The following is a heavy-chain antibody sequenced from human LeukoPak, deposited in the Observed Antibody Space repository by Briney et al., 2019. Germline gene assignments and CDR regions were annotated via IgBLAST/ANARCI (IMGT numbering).Heavy chain of an antibody. Sequence: GRSLRLSCAASGFTFSSYAMHWVRQAPGKGVEGVAVISYDGSNKYYADSVKGRFTISRDNSKNTLYLQMNSLRAEDTAVYYCARVGCSSTSCYRWLGYFDYWGQGTLVTVSS. D-gene: IGHD2-2*01. CDR2: ISYDGSNK. V-gene: IGHV3-30*01. CDR3: ARVGCSSTSCYRWLGYFDY. J-gene: IGHJ4*02. CDR1: GFTFSSYA.